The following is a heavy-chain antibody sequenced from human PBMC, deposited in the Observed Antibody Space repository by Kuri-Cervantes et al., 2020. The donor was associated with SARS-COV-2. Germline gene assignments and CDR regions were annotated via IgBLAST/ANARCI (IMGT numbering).Heavy chain of an antibody. CDR1: GGSISSYY. V-gene: IGHV4-4*07. CDR3: ARGILGDDSIHYGMDV. J-gene: IGHJ6*02. D-gene: IGHD2/OR15-2a*01. Sequence: SETLSLTCTVSGGSISSYYWSWIRQPAGKGLEWIGRIYTSGRTNYNPSLKSRVTMSIDTAKSQVSLRLTSVTAADTAVYYCARGILGDDSIHYGMDVWGQGTSVTVSS. CDR2: IYTSGRT.